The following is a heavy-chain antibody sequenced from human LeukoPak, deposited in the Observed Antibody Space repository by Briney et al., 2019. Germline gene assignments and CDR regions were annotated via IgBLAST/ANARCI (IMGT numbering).Heavy chain of an antibody. CDR2: IYSTGNT. Sequence: PSETLSLTCAVSGGSINTYYWSWIRQPPGKGLEWVGYIYSTGNTNYNPSLKGRVTISLDTSKNQFSLNLGSVTAADTAVYYCAKHDTVFGAAHFYMDVWGKGTTVTVSS. J-gene: IGHJ6*03. V-gene: IGHV4-4*09. CDR1: GGSINTYY. D-gene: IGHD3-3*01. CDR3: AKHDTVFGAAHFYMDV.